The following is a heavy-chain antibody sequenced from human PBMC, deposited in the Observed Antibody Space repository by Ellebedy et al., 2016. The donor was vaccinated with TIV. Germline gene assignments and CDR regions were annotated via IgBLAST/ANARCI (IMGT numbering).Heavy chain of an antibody. CDR1: GFTFSSCA. V-gene: IGHV3-23*01. CDR3: ARILWFGELWENFDY. CDR2: ISGSGGST. Sequence: PGGSLRLSCATSGFTFSSCAMSWVRQAPGKGLEWVSAISGSGGSTYYADSVKGRFTISRDNSKNTLYLQMNSLRAEDTAVYYCARILWFGELWENFDYWGQGTLVTVSS. J-gene: IGHJ4*02. D-gene: IGHD3-10*01.